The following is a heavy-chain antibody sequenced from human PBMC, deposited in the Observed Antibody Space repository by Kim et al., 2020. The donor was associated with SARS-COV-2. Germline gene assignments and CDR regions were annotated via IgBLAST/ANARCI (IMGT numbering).Heavy chain of an antibody. D-gene: IGHD3-22*01. J-gene: IGHJ5*02. Sequence: SETLSLTCVVYGGSFNNYFWNWIRQTPGKGLEWIGEIYHSGSTNYNPSLKSRVTISLATSKNQFSLKLTSVTAADTAVYFCVRGRGYYDTSGYTWFDPWG. CDR2: IYHSGST. CDR3: VRGRGYYDTSGYTWFDP. V-gene: IGHV4-34*01. CDR1: GGSFNNYF.